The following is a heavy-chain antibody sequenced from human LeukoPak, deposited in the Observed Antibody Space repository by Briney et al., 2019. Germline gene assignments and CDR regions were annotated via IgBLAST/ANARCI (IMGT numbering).Heavy chain of an antibody. CDR3: ASGNYFDY. Sequence: GGSLRLSCAASGFTFSSYAMSWVRQAPGRGLEWVAVISYDGTKRYFADSVKGRFTISRDNAKNSLYLQMNSLRVEDTAVYYCASGNYFDYWGQGTLVTVSS. J-gene: IGHJ4*02. D-gene: IGHD1-26*01. CDR2: ISYDGTKR. CDR1: GFTFSSYA. V-gene: IGHV3-30-3*01.